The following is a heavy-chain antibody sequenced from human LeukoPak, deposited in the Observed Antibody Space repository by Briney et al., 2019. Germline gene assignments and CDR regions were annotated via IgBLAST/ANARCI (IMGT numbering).Heavy chain of an antibody. CDR3: ARVRTSSLGWFDP. V-gene: IGHV4-38-2*01. J-gene: IGHJ5*02. CDR2: IYHTGRT. Sequence: ASETLSLTCAVPGYSISISFYWGWIRQPPGKGLEWIGSIYHTGRTYYNPSLNSRVTISVDTSKNHFSLKLSSVTAADTAVYYCARVRTSSLGWFDPWGQGTLVTVSS. D-gene: IGHD1-1*01. CDR1: GYSISISFY.